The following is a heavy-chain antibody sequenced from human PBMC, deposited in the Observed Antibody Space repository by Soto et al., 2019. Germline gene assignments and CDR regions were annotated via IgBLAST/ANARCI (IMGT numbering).Heavy chain of an antibody. Sequence: GASVKVSCKASGGTFSSYTISWVRQAPGQGLEWMGGIIPIFGTANYAQKFQGRVTITADESTSTAYMELSSLRSEDTAVYYCAGGDYDFWSGPGGGMDVWGQGTTVTVSS. V-gene: IGHV1-69*13. D-gene: IGHD3-3*01. CDR2: IIPIFGTA. CDR3: AGGDYDFWSGPGGGMDV. J-gene: IGHJ6*02. CDR1: GGTFSSYT.